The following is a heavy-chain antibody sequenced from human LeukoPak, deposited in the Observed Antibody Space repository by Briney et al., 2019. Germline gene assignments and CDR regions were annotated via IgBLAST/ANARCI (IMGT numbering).Heavy chain of an antibody. D-gene: IGHD3-22*01. CDR2: IYSNGNS. J-gene: IGHJ3*02. Sequence: SETLSLTCTVSGGSISSFYWSWIRQPAGKGLEWIGHIYSNGNSNYNPSLKSRVTISVDTSKNQFSLKLSSVTAADTAVYYCARGLYYYDSSGTGDDAFDIWGQGTMVTVSS. CDR1: GGSISSFY. V-gene: IGHV4-4*07. CDR3: ARGLYYYDSSGTGDDAFDI.